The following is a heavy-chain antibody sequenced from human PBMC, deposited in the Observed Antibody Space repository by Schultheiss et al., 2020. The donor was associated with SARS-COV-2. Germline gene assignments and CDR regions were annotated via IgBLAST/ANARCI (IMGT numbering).Heavy chain of an antibody. CDR1: GFTFSSYW. Sequence: GGSLRLSCAASGFTFSSYWMSWVRQAPGKGLEWVANIKQDGSEKYYVDSVKGRFTISRDNAKNSLYLQMNSLRAEDTAVYYCARDWNIVATIRDAFDIWGQGTMVTVSS. D-gene: IGHD5-12*01. CDR2: IKQDGSEK. V-gene: IGHV3-7*01. CDR3: ARDWNIVATIRDAFDI. J-gene: IGHJ3*02.